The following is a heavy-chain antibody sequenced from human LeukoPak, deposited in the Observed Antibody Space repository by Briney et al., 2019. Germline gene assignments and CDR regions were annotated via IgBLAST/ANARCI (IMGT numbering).Heavy chain of an antibody. CDR3: AKEFPLNYYDSSGYPH. J-gene: IGHJ4*02. Sequence: GSLRLSCAASGFTFSSYAMSWVRQAPGKGLEWVSAISGSGGSTYYADSVKGRFTISRDNSKNTLYLQMNSLRVEDTAVYYCAKEFPLNYYDSSGYPHWGQGTLVTVSS. V-gene: IGHV3-23*01. CDR2: ISGSGGST. D-gene: IGHD3-22*01. CDR1: GFTFSSYA.